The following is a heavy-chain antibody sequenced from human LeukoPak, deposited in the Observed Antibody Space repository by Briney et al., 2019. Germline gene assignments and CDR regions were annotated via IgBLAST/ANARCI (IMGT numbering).Heavy chain of an antibody. CDR1: GSIFSNYD. V-gene: IGHV3-48*01. CDR3: ARALGDSYGYDVDY. J-gene: IGHJ4*02. D-gene: IGHD5-18*01. CDR2: ISSSSGTI. Sequence: PGGSLRLSCAASGSIFSNYDMNWVRQTPGKGLEWLSYISSSSGTIYYADSVKGRFTISGDNAKNSLYLQMNSLRAEDTAVYYCARALGDSYGYDVDYWGQGTLATVSS.